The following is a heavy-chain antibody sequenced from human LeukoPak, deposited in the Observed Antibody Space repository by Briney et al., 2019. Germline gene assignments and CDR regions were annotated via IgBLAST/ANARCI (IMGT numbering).Heavy chain of an antibody. J-gene: IGHJ6*02. Sequence: GGSLRLSCAASGFTVSSNYMSWVRQAPGKGLEWVSVIYSGGSTYYADSVKGKFTIYRDNSKNTLYLQMNSLRHEDTAVYYCARVAGCYGMDVWGQGTTVTVSS. V-gene: IGHV3-66*01. CDR2: IYSGGST. D-gene: IGHD6-19*01. CDR3: ARVAGCYGMDV. CDR1: GFTVSSNY.